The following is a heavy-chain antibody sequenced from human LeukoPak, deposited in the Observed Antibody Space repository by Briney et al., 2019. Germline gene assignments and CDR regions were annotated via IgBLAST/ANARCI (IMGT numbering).Heavy chain of an antibody. CDR3: AKDGSPMVRGVRGNYMDV. CDR2: ISSSGGST. V-gene: IGHV3-23*01. D-gene: IGHD3-10*01. J-gene: IGHJ6*03. CDR1: GFTFSSYA. Sequence: PGGSLRLSCAASGFTFSSYAMSWVRQAPGKGLEWVSGISSSGGSTYYADSVKGRFTISRDNSKNTLYLQMNSLRAEDTAVYYCAKDGSPMVRGVRGNYMDVWGKGTTVTISS.